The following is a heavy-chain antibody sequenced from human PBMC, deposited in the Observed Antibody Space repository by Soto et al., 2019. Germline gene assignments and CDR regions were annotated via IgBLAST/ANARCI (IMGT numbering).Heavy chain of an antibody. Sequence: PSETQSLTYSVSEANLNSLNDYWICIQQVPGKGLGWIGHIYVTGAVDYNPSLRDRITISQDTSERQFSLNLRLVTAADTAVYYCARLRIATNNYKWFDPWGQGNLVTVSS. CDR3: ARLRIATNNYKWFDP. J-gene: IGHJ5*02. CDR2: IYVTGAV. D-gene: IGHD2-21*01. CDR1: EANLNSLNDY. V-gene: IGHV4-31*03.